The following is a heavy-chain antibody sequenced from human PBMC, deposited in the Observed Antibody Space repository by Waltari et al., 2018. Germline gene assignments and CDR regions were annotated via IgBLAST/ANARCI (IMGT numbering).Heavy chain of an antibody. CDR2: FDPEDGET. D-gene: IGHD2-21*01. Sequence: MHWVRQAPGKGLEWMGGFDPEDGETIYAQKFQGRVTMTEDTSTDTAYMELSSLRSEDTAVYYCATGRYCGGDCYSPFDYWGQGTLVTVSS. V-gene: IGHV1-24*01. CDR3: ATGRYCGGDCYSPFDY. J-gene: IGHJ4*02.